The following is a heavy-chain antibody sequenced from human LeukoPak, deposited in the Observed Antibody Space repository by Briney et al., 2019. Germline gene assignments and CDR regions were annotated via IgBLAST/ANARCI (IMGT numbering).Heavy chain of an antibody. Sequence: GGSRRLSCAASGFTVSNNYMSWVRQAPGKGLEWVSVIYSGGSTYYADSVKGRFTISRDNSKNTLYLQMNSLRAEDTAVYYCARDAAVAGIPAFDYWGQGTLVTVSS. V-gene: IGHV3-66*02. CDR3: ARDAAVAGIPAFDY. CDR2: IYSGGST. D-gene: IGHD6-19*01. CDR1: GFTVSNNY. J-gene: IGHJ4*02.